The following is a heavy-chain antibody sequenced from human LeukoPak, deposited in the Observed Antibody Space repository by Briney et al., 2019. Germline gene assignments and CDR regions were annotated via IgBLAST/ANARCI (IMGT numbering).Heavy chain of an antibody. Sequence: PSETLSLTCTVSGYSISSGYYWGWIRQPPGKGLEWIGSIYHSGSTYYNPSLKSRVTISVDTSKNQFSLKLSSVTAADTAVYYCARGGYDFWSGPSHYFDYWGQGTLVTVSS. J-gene: IGHJ4*02. D-gene: IGHD3-3*01. V-gene: IGHV4-38-2*02. CDR3: ARGGYDFWSGPSHYFDY. CDR2: IYHSGST. CDR1: GYSISSGYY.